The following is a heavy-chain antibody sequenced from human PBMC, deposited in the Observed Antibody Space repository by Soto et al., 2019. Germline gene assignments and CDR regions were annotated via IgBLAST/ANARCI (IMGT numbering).Heavy chain of an antibody. CDR2: ISGSDGST. J-gene: IGHJ4*02. CDR1: GFSFSTYA. D-gene: IGHD6-13*01. CDR3: AKDRERDAWYEDY. Sequence: VQLVESGGGVVQPGRSLRLSCVASGFSFSTYAMSWVRQPPGKGLEWVSVISGSDGSTYYADSVKGRFTISRDNSKNTLYLQMNSLRAEDTAVYYCAKDRERDAWYEDYWGQGTLVTVSS. V-gene: IGHV3-23*04.